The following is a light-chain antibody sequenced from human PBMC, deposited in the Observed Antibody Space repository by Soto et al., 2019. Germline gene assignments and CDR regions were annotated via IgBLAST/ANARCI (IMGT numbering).Light chain of an antibody. CDR2: GAS. Sequence: EIVLTQSPATLSVSPGERATLSCRASQSVSSYLAWYQQKPGQAPRLLVYGASSRATGIPARFSGSGSGTEFTLAISSLQSEYFAVYYCQQYYNWPPTWTFGQGTKVEIK. J-gene: IGKJ1*01. CDR1: QSVSSY. CDR3: QQYYNWPPTWT. V-gene: IGKV3-15*01.